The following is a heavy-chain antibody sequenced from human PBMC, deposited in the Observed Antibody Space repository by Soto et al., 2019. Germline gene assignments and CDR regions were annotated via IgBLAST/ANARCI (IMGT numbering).Heavy chain of an antibody. CDR3: AKVHAYYYGMDV. CDR2: ISYDGSNK. Sequence: QVQLVESGGGVVQPGRSLRLSCAASGFTFSSYGMHWVRQAPGKGLEWVAVISYDGSNKYYADSVKGRFTISRDNSKNTLYLQRNSLRAEDTAVYYCAKVHAYYYGMDVWGQGPKVTVSS. V-gene: IGHV3-30*18. J-gene: IGHJ6*02. CDR1: GFTFSSYG.